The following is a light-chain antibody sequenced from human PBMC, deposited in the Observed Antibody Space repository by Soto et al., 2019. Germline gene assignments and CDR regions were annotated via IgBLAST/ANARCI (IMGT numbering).Light chain of an antibody. CDR1: QSVSTY. V-gene: IGKV3-11*01. J-gene: IGKJ4*01. Sequence: EIVLTQSPATLSLSPGDRATLSCRASQSVSTYLDWYQQKPGQAPRLLIYDASNRATDIPARFSGSGSETDFTLTISSLEPDDFAIYYCQQRRNWPLTFGGGTKVEIK. CDR3: QQRRNWPLT. CDR2: DAS.